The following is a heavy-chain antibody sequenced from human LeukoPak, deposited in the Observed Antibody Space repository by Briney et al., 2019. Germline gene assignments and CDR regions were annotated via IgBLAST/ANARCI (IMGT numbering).Heavy chain of an antibody. V-gene: IGHV3-23*01. CDR2: LTDSGDAS. Sequence: GGSLRLSCAVSGFTFSHYAMSWVRQAPGTGLEWVGSLTDSGDASYYADSVKGRLTIPRDNSNSTLYLHISGLRDEDTAVYYCARGYSHNSGGWLDPWGQGTLVTVSS. CDR3: ARGYSHNSGGWLDP. J-gene: IGHJ5*02. CDR1: GFTFSHYA. D-gene: IGHD5-12*01.